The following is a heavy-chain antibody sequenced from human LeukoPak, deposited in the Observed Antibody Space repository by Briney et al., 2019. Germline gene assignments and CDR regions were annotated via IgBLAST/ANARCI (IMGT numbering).Heavy chain of an antibody. J-gene: IGHJ4*02. CDR2: FSYIEST. CDR1: GGSFSGYY. Sequence: KASETLSLTCAVYGGSFSGYYWSWIRQPPGKGLEWIGYFSYIESTNYNPSLRSRVTISVDTSKNQFSLKLSSVTAADTAYYYCARHLRGSHFDYWGQGTLVTVSS. CDR3: ARHLRGSHFDY. D-gene: IGHD5-24*01. V-gene: IGHV4-59*08.